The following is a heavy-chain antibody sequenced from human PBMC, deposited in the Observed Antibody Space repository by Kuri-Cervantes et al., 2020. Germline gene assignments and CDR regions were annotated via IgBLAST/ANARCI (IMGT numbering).Heavy chain of an antibody. D-gene: IGHD6-13*01. Sequence: GESLKISCAASGFTFSSCGIHWVRQAPGKGLEWVAVISYDGSNKYYADSVKGRFTISRDNSKNTLYLQMNSLRAEDTAVYYCARDLGSIAAAVSGGGFDPWGQGTLVTVSS. CDR3: ARDLGSIAAAVSGGGFDP. CDR2: ISYDGSNK. J-gene: IGHJ5*02. CDR1: GFTFSSCG. V-gene: IGHV3-30*03.